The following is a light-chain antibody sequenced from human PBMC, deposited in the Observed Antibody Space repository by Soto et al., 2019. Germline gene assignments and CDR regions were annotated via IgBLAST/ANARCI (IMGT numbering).Light chain of an antibody. CDR2: EGS. CDR1: SSDVGSYNL. V-gene: IGLV2-23*03. Sequence: QSALTQPASVSGSPGQSITISCTGTSSDVGSYNLVSWYQQHPGKAPKLMIYEGSKRPSGVSNRFSGSKSGNTASLTISGLQAEDEADYYCCSYAGSSTFGSVFGTGTKLT. CDR3: CSYAGSSTFGSV. J-gene: IGLJ1*01.